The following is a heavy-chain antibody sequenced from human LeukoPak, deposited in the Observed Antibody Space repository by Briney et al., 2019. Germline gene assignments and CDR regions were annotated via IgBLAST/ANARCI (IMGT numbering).Heavy chain of an antibody. CDR2: INSDGSST. D-gene: IGHD3-22*01. Sequence: PGGSLRLSCAASGFTFSGYWMYWVRQAPGKGLVWVSLINSDGSSTNYADSVKGRFTISRDNAKNTLYLQMNSLRAEDTAVYYCAKADDSSGYDYYFDYWGQGTLVTVSS. J-gene: IGHJ4*02. V-gene: IGHV3-74*01. CDR3: AKADDSSGYDYYFDY. CDR1: GFTFSGYW.